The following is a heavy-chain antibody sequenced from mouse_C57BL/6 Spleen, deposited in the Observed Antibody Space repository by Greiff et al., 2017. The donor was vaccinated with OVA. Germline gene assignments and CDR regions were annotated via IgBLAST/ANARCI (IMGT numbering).Heavy chain of an antibody. CDR2: IYPGSGST. J-gene: IGHJ1*03. CDR3: ARSGSSWRYFDV. D-gene: IGHD1-1*01. Sequence: QVQLQQPGAELVKPGASVKMSCKASGYTFSSYWITWVKQRPGQGLEWIGDIYPGSGSTNYNEKFKSKATLTVDTSSSTAYRQLSSLTSEDSAVYYCARSGSSWRYFDVWGTGTTVTVSS. CDR1: GYTFSSYW. V-gene: IGHV1-55*01.